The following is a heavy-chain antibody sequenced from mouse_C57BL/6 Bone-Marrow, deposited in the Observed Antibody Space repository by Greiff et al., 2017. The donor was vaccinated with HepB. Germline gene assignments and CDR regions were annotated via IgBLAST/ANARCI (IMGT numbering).Heavy chain of an antibody. Sequence: QVQLQQSGAELVRPGASVTLSCKASGYTFTDYEMHWVKQTPVHGLEWIGAIDPETGGTAYNQKFKGKAILTADKSSSTAYIELRSLTSEDSAVYYCTRWLLFFDYWGQGTTLTVSS. CDR2: IDPETGGT. V-gene: IGHV1-15*01. CDR1: GYTFTDYE. CDR3: TRWLLFFDY. D-gene: IGHD2-3*01. J-gene: IGHJ2*01.